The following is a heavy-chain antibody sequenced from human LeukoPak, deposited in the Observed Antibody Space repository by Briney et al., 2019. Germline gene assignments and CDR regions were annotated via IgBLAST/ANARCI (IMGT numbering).Heavy chain of an antibody. CDR1: GLSVSSHH. D-gene: IGHD3-22*01. CDR3: VREHYYERYSYYGLDV. Sequence: GGSLRLSCAAFGLSVSSHHMNWIRQAPGKGLEWVSVIYSDGTIYYGDSVKGRFTISRDHAQNTLYLQMNSLRSEDTAVYYCVREHYYERYSYYGLDVWGQGTTVIVSS. CDR2: IYSDGTI. V-gene: IGHV3-66*02. J-gene: IGHJ6*02.